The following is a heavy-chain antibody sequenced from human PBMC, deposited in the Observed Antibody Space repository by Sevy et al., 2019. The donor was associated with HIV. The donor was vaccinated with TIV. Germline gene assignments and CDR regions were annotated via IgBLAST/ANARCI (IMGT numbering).Heavy chain of an antibody. D-gene: IGHD2-15*01. J-gene: IGHJ4*02. CDR1: GFTFSSYA. Sequence: GGSLRLSCAASGFTFSSYAMHWVRQAPGKGLEWVAVISYDGSNKYYADSVKGRFTISRDNSKYTLYLQMNSLRAEDTAVYYCARSRGVVRAHFDYWGQGTLVTVSS. CDR2: ISYDGSNK. CDR3: ARSRGVVRAHFDY. V-gene: IGHV3-30-3*01.